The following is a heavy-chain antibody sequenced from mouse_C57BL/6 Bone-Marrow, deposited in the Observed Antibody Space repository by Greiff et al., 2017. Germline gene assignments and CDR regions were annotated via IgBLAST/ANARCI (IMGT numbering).Heavy chain of an antibody. J-gene: IGHJ1*03. Sequence: EVKLQESGPGLVKPSQSLSLTCSVTGYSITSGYYWNWIRQFPGNKLEWMGYISYDGSNNYNPSLKNRISITRDTSKNQFFLKLNSVTTEDTATYYCARVAYGRGWYFDVWGTGTTVTVSS. V-gene: IGHV3-6*01. CDR2: ISYDGSN. CDR1: GYSITSGYY. D-gene: IGHD1-2*01. CDR3: ARVAYGRGWYFDV.